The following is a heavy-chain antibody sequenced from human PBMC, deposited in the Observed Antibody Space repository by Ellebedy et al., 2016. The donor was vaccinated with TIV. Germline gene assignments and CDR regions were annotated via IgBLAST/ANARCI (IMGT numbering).Heavy chain of an antibody. Sequence: ASVKVSYKASGYTFSSYGISWVRQAPGQGLEWMGWISAYNGDTNYAQKFQGRVTMTTDTFASTAYLELRSLRSDDTAVYYCARGFYEKFDPWGQGTLVTVSS. CDR1: GYTFSSYG. D-gene: IGHD2/OR15-2a*01. J-gene: IGHJ5*02. CDR3: ARGFYEKFDP. V-gene: IGHV1-18*04. CDR2: ISAYNGDT.